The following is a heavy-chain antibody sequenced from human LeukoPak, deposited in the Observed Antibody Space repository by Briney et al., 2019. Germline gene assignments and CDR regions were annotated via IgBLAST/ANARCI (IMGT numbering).Heavy chain of an antibody. Sequence: KTSETLSLTCAVYGGSSSGYYWSWIRQPPGKGLEWIGEINHSGSTNYNPSLKSRVTIPVDTSKNQFSLKLSSVTAADTAVYYCAGETGPNWFDPWGQGTLVTVSS. J-gene: IGHJ5*02. CDR3: AGETGPNWFDP. CDR1: GGSSSGYY. V-gene: IGHV4-34*01. CDR2: INHSGST.